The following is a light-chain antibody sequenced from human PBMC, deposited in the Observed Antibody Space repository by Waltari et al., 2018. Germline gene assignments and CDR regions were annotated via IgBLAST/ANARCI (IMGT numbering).Light chain of an antibody. CDR1: QTIHNY. V-gene: IGKV1-17*01. CDR3: LQHNIYPWT. CDR2: GTS. J-gene: IGKJ1*01. Sequence: DIQMTQSPSSLYASVRNPVPIHCRTSQTIHNYLNWFQQKPGKAPKLLIYGTSRLQSGVPSRFSASGSGTQFTLTISSLQPEDFATYFCLQHNIYPWTFGQGTKVEIK.